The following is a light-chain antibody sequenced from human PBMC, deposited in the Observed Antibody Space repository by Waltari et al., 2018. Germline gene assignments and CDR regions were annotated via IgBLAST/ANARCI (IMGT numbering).Light chain of an antibody. CDR1: SGHSSNI. CDR2: VNSDGSH. J-gene: IGLJ3*02. CDR3: QTGGHGTWV. Sequence: QLVLTQSPSASASLGASVRLTCTLSSGHSSNIIAWHQQQPEKGPRYLMKVNSDGSHSKGDEMPDRFSGSGSGAGRYLTISSGQSEDEADYYCQTGGHGTWVFGGGTKLTVL. V-gene: IGLV4-69*02.